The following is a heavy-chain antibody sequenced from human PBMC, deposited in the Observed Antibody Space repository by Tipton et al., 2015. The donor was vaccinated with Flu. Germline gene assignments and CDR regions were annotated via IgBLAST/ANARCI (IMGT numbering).Heavy chain of an antibody. CDR1: GFTFSTSW. Sequence: SLRLSCAASGFTFSTSWMSWVRQAPGKGLEWVANIKQGGSEKYYVDSVKGRFTISRDNAKNSLYLQMNSLRVEDTALYFCARTRGGYCSSTSCFADYFDFWGQGTLVTVSS. CDR3: ARTRGGYCSSTSCFADYFDF. V-gene: IGHV3-7*01. J-gene: IGHJ4*02. D-gene: IGHD2-2*01. CDR2: IKQGGSEK.